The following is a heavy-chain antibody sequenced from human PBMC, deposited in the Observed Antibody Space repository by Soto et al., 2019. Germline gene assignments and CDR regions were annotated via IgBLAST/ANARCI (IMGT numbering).Heavy chain of an antibody. Sequence: QVQLQESGPGLVKPSETLSLTCIVSGDSISSFYWSWIRQPPGKGLEWIGHIYYSGSTNYNPSLKSRVTISVDTSKNQFSLKLTSVTAADTAVYYGVRDVGPAARNVWGQGTLVTVSS. J-gene: IGHJ4*02. CDR3: VRDVGPAARNV. V-gene: IGHV4-59*01. CDR2: IYYSGST. D-gene: IGHD6-25*01. CDR1: GDSISSFY.